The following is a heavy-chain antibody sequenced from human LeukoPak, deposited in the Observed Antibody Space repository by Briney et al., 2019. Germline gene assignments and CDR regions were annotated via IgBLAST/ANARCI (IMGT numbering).Heavy chain of an antibody. D-gene: IGHD2-2*01. CDR1: GFTFNNYW. CDR2: MNQDGSKK. V-gene: IGHV3-7*01. Sequence: GGSLRLSCEASGFTFNNYWLSWVRQAPGQGLEWVANMNQDGSKKYYVDSVKGRFTISRDNAKNSLYLQMNSLRAEDTAVYYCGREMPGGSNWFDFWGQGTLVTVSS. CDR3: GREMPGGSNWFDF. J-gene: IGHJ5*01.